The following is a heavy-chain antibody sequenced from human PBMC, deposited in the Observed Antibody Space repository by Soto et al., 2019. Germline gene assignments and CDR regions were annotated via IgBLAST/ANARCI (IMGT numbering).Heavy chain of an antibody. Sequence: ASVKVSCKASGYTFTGYYMHWVRKAPGQGLEWMGWINPNSGGTNYAQKFQGWVTMTRDTSISTAYMELSRLRSDDTAVYYCARSRTKGTGDAFDILGQGTMVTVSS. CDR1: GYTFTGYY. J-gene: IGHJ3*02. D-gene: IGHD7-27*01. V-gene: IGHV1-2*04. CDR2: INPNSGGT. CDR3: ARSRTKGTGDAFDI.